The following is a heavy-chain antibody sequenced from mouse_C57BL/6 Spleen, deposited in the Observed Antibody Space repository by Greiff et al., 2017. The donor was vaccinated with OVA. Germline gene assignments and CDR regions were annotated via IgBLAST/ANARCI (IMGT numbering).Heavy chain of an antibody. D-gene: IGHD1-1*01. J-gene: IGHJ4*01. CDR1: GYTFTDYY. CDR2: INPNNGGT. V-gene: IGHV1-26*01. Sequence: EVQLQQSGPELVKPGASVKISCKASGYTFTDYYMNWVKQSHGKSLEWIGDINPNNGGTSYNQKFKGKATLTVDKSSSTAYMELRSLTSEDSAVYYCARGGNVVPYAMDYWGQGTSVTVSS. CDR3: ARGGNVVPYAMDY.